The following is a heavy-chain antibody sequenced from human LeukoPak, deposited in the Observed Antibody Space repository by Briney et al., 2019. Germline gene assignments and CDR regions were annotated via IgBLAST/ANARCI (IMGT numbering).Heavy chain of an antibody. CDR1: GFTFSSYE. CDR3: ARRIAVADNYFDY. J-gene: IGHJ4*02. D-gene: IGHD6-19*01. CDR2: ISSSGSTI. V-gene: IGHV3-48*03. Sequence: GGSLRLSCAASGFTFSSYEMNWVRQAPGKGLEWVSYISSSGSTIYYADSVKGRFTISRDNAKNSLYLQMNSLRAEDTGVYYCARRIAVADNYFDYWGQGTLVTVSS.